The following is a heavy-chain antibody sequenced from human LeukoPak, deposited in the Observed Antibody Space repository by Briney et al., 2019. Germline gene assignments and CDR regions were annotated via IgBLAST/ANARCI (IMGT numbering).Heavy chain of an antibody. J-gene: IGHJ4*02. CDR2: IHYSGAT. Sequence: SETLSLTCTVSGDSISGYFWSWIRQTPGKGLEWIGYIHYSGATNYNPSLKSRVTISVDTSKNQFSLKLCSVTAADTAVYYCARGPGGSSSSDFDYWGQGTLVTVSS. CDR3: ARGPGGSSSSDFDY. D-gene: IGHD6-6*01. CDR1: GDSISGYF. V-gene: IGHV4-59*08.